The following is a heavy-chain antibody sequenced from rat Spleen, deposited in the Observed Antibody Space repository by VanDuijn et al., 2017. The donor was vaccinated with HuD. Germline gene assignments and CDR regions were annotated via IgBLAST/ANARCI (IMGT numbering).Heavy chain of an antibody. CDR3: TRDGVRGFAY. CDR2: INYDGSST. V-gene: IGHV5-29*01. Sequence: EVQLVESDGDIVRPGRSLKLSCAASGFIFSDHYVAWVRQAPMKGLEWVATINYDGSSTFYRDSVRDRFTISRDNAKSTLYLQMDSLKSEDTATYYCTRDGVRGFAYWGQGTLVTVSS. J-gene: IGHJ3*01. D-gene: IGHD4-3*01. CDR1: GFIFSDHY.